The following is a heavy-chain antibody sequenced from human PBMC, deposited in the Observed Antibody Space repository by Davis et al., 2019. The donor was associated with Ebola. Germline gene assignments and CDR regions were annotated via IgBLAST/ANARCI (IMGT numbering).Heavy chain of an antibody. CDR1: GFIFSSYT. D-gene: IGHD6-13*01. CDR2: ISVSSGYI. Sequence: GGSLRLSCAASGFIFSSYTMNWVRQAPGKGLEWVSSISVSSGYIYYEDSVKGRFTISRDNAKNSLYLQMNSLRDEDTAVYYCARGRLGYSSSWYDYWGQGTLVTVSS. CDR3: ARGRLGYSSSWYDY. V-gene: IGHV3-21*01. J-gene: IGHJ4*02.